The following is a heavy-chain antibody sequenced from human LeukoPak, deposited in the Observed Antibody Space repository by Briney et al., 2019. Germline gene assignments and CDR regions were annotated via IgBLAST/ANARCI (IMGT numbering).Heavy chain of an antibody. CDR1: GYSFNDYQ. Sequence: ASVKVSCKASGYSFNDYQIHWVRQAPGQGLEWMGWINPNNGGTNYAQKFQGRVTMTRDTSSSTAYMDLNSLISDDTAVYYCARVQYQLLFEGNWFDPWGQGTLVTVSS. D-gene: IGHD2-2*01. V-gene: IGHV1-2*02. CDR3: ARVQYQLLFEGNWFDP. CDR2: INPNNGGT. J-gene: IGHJ5*02.